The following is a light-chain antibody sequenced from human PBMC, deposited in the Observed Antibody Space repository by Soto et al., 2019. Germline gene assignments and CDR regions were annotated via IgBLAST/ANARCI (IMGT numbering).Light chain of an antibody. CDR2: AAS. V-gene: IGKV1-39*01. J-gene: IGKJ1*01. CDR1: QSITTW. Sequence: IQITQSPSTVSAYVGDSVTIPCRASQSITTWLAWYQQKPGKAPKLLIYAASSLQSGVPSRFSGSGSGTDFTLTISSLQPEDFATYYCQQSYSTPRTFGQRTKVDIK. CDR3: QQSYSTPRT.